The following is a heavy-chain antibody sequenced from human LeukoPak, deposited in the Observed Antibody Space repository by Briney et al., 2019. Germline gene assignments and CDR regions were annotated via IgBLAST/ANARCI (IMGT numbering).Heavy chain of an antibody. CDR3: ARGNYYDSSGYYSFDY. CDR2: ISSSGSTI. Sequence: GGSLRLSCAASGFTLSDYYMSWIRQAPGKGLEWVSYISSSGSTIYYADSVKGRFTISRDNAKNSLYLQMNSLRAEDTAVYYCARGNYYDSSGYYSFDYWGQGTLVTVSS. V-gene: IGHV3-11*01. D-gene: IGHD3-22*01. CDR1: GFTLSDYY. J-gene: IGHJ4*02.